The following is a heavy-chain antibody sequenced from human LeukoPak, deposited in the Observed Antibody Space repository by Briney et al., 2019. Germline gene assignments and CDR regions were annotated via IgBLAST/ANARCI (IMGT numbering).Heavy chain of an antibody. CDR3: ARDYILPLETDNGDGFAI. CDR2: IYHSGST. J-gene: IGHJ3*02. CDR1: GGSISSSNW. D-gene: IGHD3-3*02. Sequence: SGTLSLTCAVSGGSISSSNWWSWVRQPPGKGLEWIGEIYHSGSTNYNPSLKSRVTISVDKSKNQFSLKLSSVTAADTAVYFCARDYILPLETDNGDGFAIWGQGTVVSVSS. V-gene: IGHV4-4*02.